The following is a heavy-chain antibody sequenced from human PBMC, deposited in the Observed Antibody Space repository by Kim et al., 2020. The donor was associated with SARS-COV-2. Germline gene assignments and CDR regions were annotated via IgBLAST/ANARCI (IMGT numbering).Heavy chain of an antibody. Sequence: RFTIARDNSKNTLYLQMNGLRAEDTAVYYCAKDKGKRQLVLLYYYYGMDVWGQGTTVTVSS. V-gene: IGHV3-23*01. CDR3: AKDKGKRQLVLLYYYYGMDV. J-gene: IGHJ6*02. D-gene: IGHD6-6*01.